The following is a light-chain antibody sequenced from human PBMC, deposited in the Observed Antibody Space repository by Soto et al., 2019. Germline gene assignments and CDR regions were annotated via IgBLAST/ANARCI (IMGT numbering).Light chain of an antibody. CDR3: SSYTSSSTLYV. CDR1: SSDVGGYNY. V-gene: IGLV2-14*01. J-gene: IGLJ1*01. CDR2: DVS. Sequence: SVLTRPASVSGSPGQSITISCNGTSSDVGGYNYVSWYQQHPGKAPTLMIYDVSNRPSGVSNRFSGSKSGNTASLTISGLQAEDEADYYCSSYTSSSTLYVFGTGTKVTVL.